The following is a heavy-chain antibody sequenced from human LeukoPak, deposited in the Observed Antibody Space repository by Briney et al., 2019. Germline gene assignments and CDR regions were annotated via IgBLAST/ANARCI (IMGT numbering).Heavy chain of an antibody. CDR3: ASIAAVTHWYFDL. J-gene: IGHJ2*01. CDR1: GGSFSGYY. V-gene: IGHV4-34*01. Sequence: PSETLSLTCAVYGGSFSGYYWSWIRQPPGKGLEWIGEINHSGSTNYNPSLKSRVTISVDTSKNQFSLKLSSVTAADTAVYYCASIAAVTHWYFDLWGRGTLVTVSS. CDR2: INHSGST. D-gene: IGHD6-13*01.